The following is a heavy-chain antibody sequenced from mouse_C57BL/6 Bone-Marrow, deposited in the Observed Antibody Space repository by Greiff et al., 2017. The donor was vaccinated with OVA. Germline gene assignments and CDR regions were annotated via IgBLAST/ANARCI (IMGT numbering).Heavy chain of an antibody. J-gene: IGHJ1*03. V-gene: IGHV3-1*01. Sequence: EVQLQESGPGMVKPSQSLSLTCTVTGYSITSGYDWHWIRHFPGNKLEWMGYISYSGSTNYNPSLKSRISITHNTSKNHFFLKLNSVTTEDTATYYCAREGLLYWYFDVWGTGTTVTVSS. D-gene: IGHD2-3*01. CDR3: AREGLLYWYFDV. CDR1: GYSITSGYD. CDR2: ISYSGST.